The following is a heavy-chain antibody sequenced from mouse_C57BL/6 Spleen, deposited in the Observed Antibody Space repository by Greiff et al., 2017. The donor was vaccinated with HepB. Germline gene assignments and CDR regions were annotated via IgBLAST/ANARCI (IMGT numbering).Heavy chain of an antibody. J-gene: IGHJ2*01. Sequence: EVQVVESEGGLVQPGSSMKLSCTASGFTFSDYYMAWVRQVPEKGLEWVANINYDGSSTYYLDSLKSRFIISRDNAKNILYLQMSRLKSEDTATYYCAREGDGNYFFDYWGQGTTLTVSS. CDR3: AREGDGNYFFDY. CDR2: INYDGSST. D-gene: IGHD2-1*01. CDR1: GFTFSDYY. V-gene: IGHV5-16*01.